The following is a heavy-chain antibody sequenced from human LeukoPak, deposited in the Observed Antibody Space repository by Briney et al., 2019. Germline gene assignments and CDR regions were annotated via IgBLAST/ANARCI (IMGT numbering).Heavy chain of an antibody. CDR3: ARRGSSGFGY. D-gene: IGHD6-19*01. CDR2: IYYSGST. CDR1: GGSISSGGYY. Sequence: SETLSLTCTVSGGSISSGGYYWSWIRQHPGKGLEWIGYIYYSGSTYYNPSLKSRVTISVDTSKNQFSLKLSSVTAADTAVYYCARRGSSGFGYWGQGTLVTVSS. J-gene: IGHJ4*02. V-gene: IGHV4-31*03.